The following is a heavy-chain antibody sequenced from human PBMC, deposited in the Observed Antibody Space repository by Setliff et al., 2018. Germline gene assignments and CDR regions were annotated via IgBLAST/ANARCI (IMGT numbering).Heavy chain of an antibody. CDR2: IWYDGSNT. V-gene: IGHV3-33*01. CDR3: ARPGRSNYWDSFDY. D-gene: IGHD3-10*01. J-gene: IGHJ4*02. CDR1: GFTFSSYA. Sequence: GGSLRLSCAASGFTFSSYAMHWVRQAPGKGLEWVAFIWYDGSNTYYTGSVKGRFTISRDNSRNTLYLQMNSLRAEDTAVYYCARPGRSNYWDSFDYWGQGILVTVSS.